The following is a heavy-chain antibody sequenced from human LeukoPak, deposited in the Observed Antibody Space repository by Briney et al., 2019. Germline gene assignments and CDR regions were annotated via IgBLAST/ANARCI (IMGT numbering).Heavy chain of an antibody. D-gene: IGHD3-22*01. Sequence: SETLSLTCTVSGGSISSYYWSWIRQPPGKGLEWIGYIYYSGSTNYNPSLKSRVTISVDTSKNQFSLKLSSVTAADTAVYYCARDGPDYYDSSGYCFDLWGRGTLVTVSS. CDR3: ARDGPDYYDSSGYCFDL. J-gene: IGHJ2*01. CDR2: IYYSGST. V-gene: IGHV4-59*01. CDR1: GGSISSYY.